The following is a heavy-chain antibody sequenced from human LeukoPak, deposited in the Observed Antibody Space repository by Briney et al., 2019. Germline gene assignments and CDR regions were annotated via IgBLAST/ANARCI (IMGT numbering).Heavy chain of an antibody. D-gene: IGHD4-23*01. CDR1: GFTFSSYS. CDR2: ISSSSSYI. CDR3: ARDLPTPRTTVVTRVGY. J-gene: IGHJ4*02. V-gene: IGHV3-21*01. Sequence: PGGSLRLSCAASGFTFSSYSMNWVRQAPGKGLEWVSSISSSSSYIYYADSVKGRFTISRDNAKNSLYLQMNSLRAEDTAVYYCARDLPTPRTTVVTRVGYWGQGTLVTVSS.